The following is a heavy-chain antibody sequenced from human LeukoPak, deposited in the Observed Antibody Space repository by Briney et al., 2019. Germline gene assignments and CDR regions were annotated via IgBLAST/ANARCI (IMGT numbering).Heavy chain of an antibody. CDR1: GGSFSGYY. Sequence: SETLSLTCAVYGGSFSGYYWSWIRQPPGKGLEWIGEINHSGSTNYNPSLKSRVTISVDTSKNQFSLKLSSVTAADTAVYYCARGHRDSSGYYYVDAFDIWGQGTMVTVSS. CDR3: ARGHRDSSGYYYVDAFDI. CDR2: INHSGST. D-gene: IGHD3-22*01. J-gene: IGHJ3*02. V-gene: IGHV4-34*01.